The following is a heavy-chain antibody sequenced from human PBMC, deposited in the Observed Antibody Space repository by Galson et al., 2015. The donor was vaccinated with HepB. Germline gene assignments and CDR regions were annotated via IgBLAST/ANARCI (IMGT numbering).Heavy chain of an antibody. J-gene: IGHJ4*02. Sequence: SLRLSCAASGFTFSSYGMHWVRQAPGKGLEWVAVIWYDGSNKYYADSVKGRFTISRDNSENTLYLQMKSLRAEDTAVYYCARGRQYCFDYWGQGTLVTVSS. V-gene: IGHV3-33*01. D-gene: IGHD6-19*01. CDR2: IWYDGSNK. CDR3: ARGRQYCFDY. CDR1: GFTFSSYG.